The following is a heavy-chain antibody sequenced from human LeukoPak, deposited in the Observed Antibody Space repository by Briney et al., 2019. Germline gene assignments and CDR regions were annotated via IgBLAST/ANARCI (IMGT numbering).Heavy chain of an antibody. V-gene: IGHV3-30*02. CDR3: AKDPKLGAAGYSSSWNVSYYYYYMDV. CDR1: GFTFSSYG. CDR2: IRYDGSNK. D-gene: IGHD6-13*01. Sequence: GGSLRLSCAASGFTFSSYGMHWVRQAPGKGLEWVAFIRYDGSNKYYADSVKGRFTISRDNSKNTLYLQMNSLRAEDTAVYYCAKDPKLGAAGYSSSWNVSYYYYYMDVWGKGTTVTVSS. J-gene: IGHJ6*03.